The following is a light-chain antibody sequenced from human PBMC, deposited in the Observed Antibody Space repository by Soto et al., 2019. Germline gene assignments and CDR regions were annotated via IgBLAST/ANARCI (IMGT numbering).Light chain of an antibody. Sequence: DIQMTQSPSSLSASVGDRVTITCRASQSISSYLNWYQQKPGKAPKLLIYAASSLQSGVPSRFSGSGSGTDFALTISNLQPEDFANYYCQQSYSTPPYTFGQGTKLQIK. CDR2: AAS. CDR3: QQSYSTPPYT. J-gene: IGKJ2*01. CDR1: QSISSY. V-gene: IGKV1-39*01.